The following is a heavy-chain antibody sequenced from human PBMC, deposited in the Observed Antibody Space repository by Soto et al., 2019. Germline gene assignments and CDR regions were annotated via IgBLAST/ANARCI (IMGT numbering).Heavy chain of an antibody. CDR3: ARGGRWLQYWYFDL. V-gene: IGHV4-31*03. J-gene: IGHJ2*01. D-gene: IGHD3-16*01. CDR1: GGSISSGVYY. CDR2: IYYSGST. Sequence: LSLTCTVSGGSISSGVYYWSWIRQHPGKGLEWIGYIYYSGSTYYNPSLKSRVSISVDTSKNQFSLKLSSVTAADTAVYYCARGGRWLQYWYFDLWGRGTLVTVSS.